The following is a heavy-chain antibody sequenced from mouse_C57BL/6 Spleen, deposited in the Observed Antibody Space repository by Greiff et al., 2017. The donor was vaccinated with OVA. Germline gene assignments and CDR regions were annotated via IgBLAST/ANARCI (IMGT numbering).Heavy chain of an antibody. CDR3: ARHGGYGSSYRYAMDY. Sequence: QVQLQQSGPGLVAPSQSLSITCTVSGFSLTSYGVHWVRQPPGKGLEWLVVIWSDGSTTYNSALKSRLSISKDNSKSQVFLKMNSLQTDDTAMYYCARHGGYGSSYRYAMDYWGQGTSVTVSS. D-gene: IGHD1-1*01. CDR2: IWSDGST. J-gene: IGHJ4*01. CDR1: GFSLTSYG. V-gene: IGHV2-6-1*01.